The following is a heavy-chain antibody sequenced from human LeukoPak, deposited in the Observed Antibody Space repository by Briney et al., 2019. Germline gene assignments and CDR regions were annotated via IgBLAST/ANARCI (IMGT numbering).Heavy chain of an antibody. CDR2: IWYDGSNK. CDR3: ARGYIKLTYYFDY. V-gene: IGHV3-33*01. Sequence: PGRSLRLSCAASGFTFSSYGMHWVRQALGKGLEWVAVIWYDGSNKYYADSVKGRFTISRDNSKNTLYLQMNSLRAEDTAVYYCARGYIKLTYYFDYWGQGTLVTVSS. CDR1: GFTFSSYG. J-gene: IGHJ4*02. D-gene: IGHD1-14*01.